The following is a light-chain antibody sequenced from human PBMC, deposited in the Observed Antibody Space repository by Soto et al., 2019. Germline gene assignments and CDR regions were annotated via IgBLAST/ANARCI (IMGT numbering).Light chain of an antibody. CDR3: QQYNNWPFIT. CDR1: QSVRGN. Sequence: IVMTQSPATLSVSPGERATLSCRASQSVRGNLAWSQQKPGQSPRLLIYGASSRATGIPVRFSGSGSGTEFTLTLSSLQSEDFVVYYCQQYNNWPFITFGQGTRLEIK. J-gene: IGKJ5*01. V-gene: IGKV3-15*01. CDR2: GAS.